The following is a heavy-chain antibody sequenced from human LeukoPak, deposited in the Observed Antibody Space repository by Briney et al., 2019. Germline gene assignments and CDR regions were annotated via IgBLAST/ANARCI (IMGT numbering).Heavy chain of an antibody. Sequence: GGSLRLSCAASGFSFSTYWMSWVRQAPGKGLEWVANIKQDGSEKYYVDSVKGRFTISRDNAKNSLYLQMNRLRAEDTAVYYCARDRYCSGGTCYSIGYFDYWGQGTLVTVSS. CDR1: GFSFSTYW. D-gene: IGHD2-15*01. V-gene: IGHV3-7*01. J-gene: IGHJ4*02. CDR3: ARDRYCSGGTCYSIGYFDY. CDR2: IKQDGSEK.